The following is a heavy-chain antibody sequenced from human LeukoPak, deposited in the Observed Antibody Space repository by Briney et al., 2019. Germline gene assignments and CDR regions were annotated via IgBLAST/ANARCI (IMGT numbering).Heavy chain of an antibody. V-gene: IGHV3-23*01. CDR3: ANAIAGYSSSWYPFDY. Sequence: GGSLRLSCAASGFTFSSYAMSWVRQAPGKGLEWVSAISGSGGSTYYADSVKGRFTISRDNSKNTLYLQVNSLRAEDTAVYYCANAIAGYSSSWYPFDYWGQGTLVTVSS. D-gene: IGHD6-13*01. CDR1: GFTFSSYA. J-gene: IGHJ4*02. CDR2: ISGSGGST.